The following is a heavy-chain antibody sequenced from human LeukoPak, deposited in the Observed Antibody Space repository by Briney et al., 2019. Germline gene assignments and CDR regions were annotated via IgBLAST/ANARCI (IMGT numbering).Heavy chain of an antibody. Sequence: PSETLSLTCTVSGGSISSYYWGWIRQPPGQGLEWIGSIYYSGSTYYNPSLKSRVTISVDTSKNQFSLKLSSVTAADTAVYYCARHRYSSVEHWGQGTLVTVSS. J-gene: IGHJ4*02. D-gene: IGHD6-25*01. V-gene: IGHV4-39*01. CDR2: IYYSGST. CDR3: ARHRYSSVEH. CDR1: GGSISSYY.